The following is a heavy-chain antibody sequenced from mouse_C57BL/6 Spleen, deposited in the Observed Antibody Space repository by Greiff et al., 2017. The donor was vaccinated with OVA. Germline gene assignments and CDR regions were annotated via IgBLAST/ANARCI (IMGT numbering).Heavy chain of an antibody. Sequence: EVQLVESGAGLVQPGGSLSLSCAASGFTFTDYYMSWVRQRPGKALEWLGFIRTKANGDTTEYSASVKGQFTISRDNSQSILHLQMNALRAEDSATYYCARSFNSLFDYWGQGTTLTVSS. D-gene: IGHD1-3*01. CDR2: IRTKANGDTT. V-gene: IGHV7-3*01. CDR3: ARSFNSLFDY. CDR1: GFTFTDYY. J-gene: IGHJ2*01.